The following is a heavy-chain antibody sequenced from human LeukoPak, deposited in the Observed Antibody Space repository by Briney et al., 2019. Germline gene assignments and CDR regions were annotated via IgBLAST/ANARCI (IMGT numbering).Heavy chain of an antibody. CDR3: ARGMGSGSSSVFDF. Sequence: GGSLRLSCAASGFTFSRYTMSWVRQAPGKGLEWVSAISGSGDSKQYADSVKGRFTISRENAQNSLYLQMTNLRAGDTAMYYCARGMGSGSSSVFDFWGQGTLVTVSS. V-gene: IGHV3-23*01. CDR2: ISGSGDSK. D-gene: IGHD3-10*01. CDR1: GFTFSRYT. J-gene: IGHJ4*02.